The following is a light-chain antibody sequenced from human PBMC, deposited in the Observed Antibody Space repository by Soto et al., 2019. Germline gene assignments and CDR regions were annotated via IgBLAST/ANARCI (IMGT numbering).Light chain of an antibody. CDR3: KSNAGINAYV. CDR1: KYYTGVYDF. V-gene: IGLV2-8*01. CDR2: EVV. Sequence: QSAVTQPQSASGSPGQSVTISCTGTKYYTGVYDFVSWYQHHPGKAPRLIIYEVVQRHSGVPDRFSGSKSGNTASLTVAGLQASEEADYLCKSNAGINAYVFGSGSQLTVL. J-gene: IGLJ1*01.